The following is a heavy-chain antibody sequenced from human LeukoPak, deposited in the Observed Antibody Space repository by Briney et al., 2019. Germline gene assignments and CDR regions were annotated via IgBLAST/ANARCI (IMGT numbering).Heavy chain of an antibody. J-gene: IGHJ1*01. Sequence: ASVKVSCKVSGYTLTELSMHWVRQAPGKGLEWMGGFDPEDGETIYAQKFQGRVTMTEDTSTDTAYMELSSLRSEDTAVYYCATGTHYYDSSGYYRAEYFQHWGQGTLVTVSS. D-gene: IGHD3-22*01. CDR1: GYTLTELS. CDR3: ATGTHYYDSSGYYRAEYFQH. V-gene: IGHV1-24*01. CDR2: FDPEDGET.